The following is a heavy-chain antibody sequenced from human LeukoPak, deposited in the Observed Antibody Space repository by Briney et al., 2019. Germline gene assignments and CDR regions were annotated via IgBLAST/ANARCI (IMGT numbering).Heavy chain of an antibody. J-gene: IGHJ4*02. V-gene: IGHV4-30-4*01. CDR3: ARGTVFGVVIHFDY. CDR1: GGSISSGDYY. D-gene: IGHD3-3*01. Sequence: SETLSLTCTVSGGSISSGDYYWSWIRQPPGKGLEWIGYIYYSGSTYYNPSLKSRVTMSVDTSKNQFSLKLSSVTAADTAVYYCARGTVFGVVIHFDYWGQGTLVTVSS. CDR2: IYYSGST.